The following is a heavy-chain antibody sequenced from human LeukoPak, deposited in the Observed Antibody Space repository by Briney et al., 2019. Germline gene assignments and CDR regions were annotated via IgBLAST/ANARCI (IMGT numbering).Heavy chain of an antibody. CDR2: IIPILGIA. V-gene: IGHV1-69*04. CDR1: GGTFSSYA. J-gene: IGHJ5*02. CDR3: ARRTVDGSFDP. D-gene: IGHD4-11*01. Sequence: GASVKVSCKASGGTFSSYAISWVRQAPGQGLEWMGRIIPILGIANYAQKFQGRVTITADKSTSTAYMELSSLRSEDTAVYYCARRTVDGSFDPWGQGTLVTVSS.